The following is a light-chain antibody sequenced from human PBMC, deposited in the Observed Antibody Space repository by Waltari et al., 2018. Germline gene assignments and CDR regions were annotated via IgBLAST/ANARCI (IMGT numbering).Light chain of an antibody. CDR1: QSVSSY. Sequence: EIVLTQSPATLSLSPGERATISCRASQSVSSYLAWYQQKPGQAPRLLIYDASSRATGIPARFSGSGSGTDFTLTISSLEPEDFAVYYWQQRSNWPLLTFGGGTKVEIK. CDR3: QQRSNWPLLT. CDR2: DAS. J-gene: IGKJ4*01. V-gene: IGKV3-11*01.